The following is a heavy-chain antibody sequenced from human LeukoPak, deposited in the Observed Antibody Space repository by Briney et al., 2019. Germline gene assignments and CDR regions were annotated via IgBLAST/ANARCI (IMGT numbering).Heavy chain of an antibody. CDR3: ASCYYDSSGYYYFDY. J-gene: IGHJ4*02. CDR1: GYTFSGHY. V-gene: IGHV1-2*02. CDR2: IKPSSGAT. Sequence: ASVKVSCKASGYTFSGHYMHWVRQAPGQGLEWMGWIKPSSGATNYAQKFRGRVTMTRDTSNRTSYMELSRLRSDDTALYYCASCYYDSSGYYYFDYWGEGTLVTVSS. D-gene: IGHD3-22*01.